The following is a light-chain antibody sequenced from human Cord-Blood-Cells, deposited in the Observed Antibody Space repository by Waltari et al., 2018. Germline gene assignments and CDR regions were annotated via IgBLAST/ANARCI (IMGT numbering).Light chain of an antibody. Sequence: QSALTQPAPVSGSPGQSITISCTGTSSDVGGYNHFSWYQQHPGKAPKPMIYDVSKRPSGVSNRFSGSKSGNTASLTISGLQAEDEADYYCSSYTSSSTWVFGGGTKLTVL. V-gene: IGLV2-14*01. CDR2: DVS. CDR3: SSYTSSSTWV. CDR1: SSDVGGYNH. J-gene: IGLJ3*02.